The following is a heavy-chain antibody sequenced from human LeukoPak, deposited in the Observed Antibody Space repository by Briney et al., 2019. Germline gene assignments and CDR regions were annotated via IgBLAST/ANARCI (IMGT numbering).Heavy chain of an antibody. J-gene: IGHJ3*02. V-gene: IGHV5-51*01. Sequence: GESLKISCKGSGYSVTSYWIGWVRQMPGKGLEWMGIIYPGDSDTRYSPSFQGQVTISADKSISTAYLQWSSLKASDTAMYYCARPTYYYGSGSLRSNARNAFDIWGQGTMVTVSS. D-gene: IGHD3-10*01. CDR3: ARPTYYYGSGSLRSNARNAFDI. CDR1: GYSVTSYW. CDR2: IYPGDSDT.